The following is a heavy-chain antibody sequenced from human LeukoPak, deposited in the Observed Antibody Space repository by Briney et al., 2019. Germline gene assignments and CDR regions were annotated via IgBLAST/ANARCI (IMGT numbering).Heavy chain of an antibody. CDR2: IRYDGSNK. CDR3: ASSEYYDILTGPTFDY. D-gene: IGHD3-9*01. CDR1: GFTFSSYG. J-gene: IGHJ4*02. Sequence: GGSLRLSCAASGFTFSSYGMHWVRQAPGKGLEWVAFIRYDGSNKYYADSVKGRFTISRDNSKNTLYLQMNSLRAEDTAVYYCASSEYYDILTGPTFDYWGQGTLVTVSS. V-gene: IGHV3-30*02.